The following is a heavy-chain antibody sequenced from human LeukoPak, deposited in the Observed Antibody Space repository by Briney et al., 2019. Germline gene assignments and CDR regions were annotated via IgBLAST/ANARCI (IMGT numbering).Heavy chain of an antibody. CDR1: GFTFNTYS. CDR3: ARDSSGAPDGFDY. CDR2: IDSSGGYM. D-gene: IGHD6-19*01. V-gene: IGHV3-21*06. Sequence: GGSLRLSCEASGFTFNTYSMNWARQAPGKGLEWVSSIDSSGGYMFYADSVKGRFIISRDNAKDPLYLQMNSLRAEDTAVYYCARDSSGAPDGFDYWGQGTLVTVSS. J-gene: IGHJ4*02.